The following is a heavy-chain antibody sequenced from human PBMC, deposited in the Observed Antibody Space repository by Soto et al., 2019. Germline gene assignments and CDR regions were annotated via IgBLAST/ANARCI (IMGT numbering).Heavy chain of an antibody. V-gene: IGHV4-31*03. CDR2: IYYSGST. J-gene: IGHJ5*02. CDR3: ARDYAPLGNDFWSGYSYNWFDP. D-gene: IGHD3-3*01. CDR1: GGSISSGGYY. Sequence: QVQLQESGPGLVKPSQTLSLTCTVSGGSISSGGYYWSWIRQHPGKGLEWIGYIYYSGSTYYNPHTNSRVTISVDTSKNQYSLKLSSVTAADTAVYYCARDYAPLGNDFWSGYSYNWFDPWGQGTLVTVSS.